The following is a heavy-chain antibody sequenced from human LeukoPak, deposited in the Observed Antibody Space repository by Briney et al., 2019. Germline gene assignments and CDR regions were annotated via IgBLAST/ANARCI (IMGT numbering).Heavy chain of an antibody. D-gene: IGHD5-18*01. Sequence: GGSLRLSCAVSGFTFSTYAMSWVRQAPGKGLEWVSAISGSGDGTYYADSVKGRFTISRDNSKNTLYLQMNSLRAEDTAVYYATIWGYSYDTTHLWYYYYMDVWGKGTTVTVSS. CDR1: GFTFSTYA. CDR3: TIWGYSYDTTHLWYYYYMDV. CDR2: ISGSGDGT. V-gene: IGHV3-23*01. J-gene: IGHJ6*03.